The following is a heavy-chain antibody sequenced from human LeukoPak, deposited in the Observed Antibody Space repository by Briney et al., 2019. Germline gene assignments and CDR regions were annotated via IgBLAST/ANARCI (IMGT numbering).Heavy chain of an antibody. CDR1: GGSFRNYY. CDR3: ARRWNYGRNYYIDV. D-gene: IGHD1-7*01. Sequence: SETLSLTCAVYGGSFRNYYWSWIRQPPRKGLEWIGEINDSGRTNYNPSLMSRVTISVDTSKNQFSLRLNSVTATDTAAYYCARRWNYGRNYYIDVWGKGATVSVSS. J-gene: IGHJ6*03. V-gene: IGHV4-34*01. CDR2: INDSGRT.